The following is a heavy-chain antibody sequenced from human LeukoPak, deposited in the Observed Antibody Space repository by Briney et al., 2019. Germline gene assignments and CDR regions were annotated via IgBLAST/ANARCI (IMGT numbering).Heavy chain of an antibody. Sequence: SETLSLTCTLSGGSISSSNSYYWGWIRQPPGKGLEWIGNIYYSGSTNSNPSLKSRVTISVHTSKKEFSLNLNSVTAAGTAVYYCVRVQSSSWANWFDPWGQGTLVTVSS. V-gene: IGHV4-39*01. J-gene: IGHJ5*02. CDR1: GGSISSSNSYY. CDR3: VRVQSSSWANWFDP. CDR2: IYYSGST. D-gene: IGHD6-13*01.